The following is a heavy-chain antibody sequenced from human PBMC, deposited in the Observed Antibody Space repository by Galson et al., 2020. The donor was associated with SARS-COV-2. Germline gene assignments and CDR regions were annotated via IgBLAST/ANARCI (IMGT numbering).Heavy chain of an antibody. CDR3: ARGRRITMIVVVIVKNNWFDP. J-gene: IGHJ5*02. Sequence: SETLSLTCAVYGGSFSGYYWSWIRQPPGKGLEWIGEIYHSGSTNYNPSLKSRVTISVDTSKNQFSLKLSSVTAADTAVYYCARGRRITMIVVVIVKNNWFDPWGQGTLVTVSS. CDR1: GGSFSGYY. V-gene: IGHV4-34*01. CDR2: IYHSGST. D-gene: IGHD3-22*01.